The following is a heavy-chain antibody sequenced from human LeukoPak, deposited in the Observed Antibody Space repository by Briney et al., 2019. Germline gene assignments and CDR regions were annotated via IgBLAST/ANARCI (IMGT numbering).Heavy chain of an antibody. J-gene: IGHJ4*02. CDR3: ARSSGRYYPFDY. CDR1: GGSFSGYY. CDR2: INHSGST. Sequence: SETLSLTCAVYGGSFSGYYWSWIRQTPGKGLEWIGEINHSGSTNYNPSLKSRVTISVDTSKNQFSLKLSSVTAADTAVYYCARSSGRYYPFDYWGQGTLLTVSS. D-gene: IGHD3-10*01. V-gene: IGHV4-34*01.